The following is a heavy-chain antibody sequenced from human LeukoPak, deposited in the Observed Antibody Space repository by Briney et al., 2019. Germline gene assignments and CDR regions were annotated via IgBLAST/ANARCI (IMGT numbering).Heavy chain of an antibody. Sequence: SETLSLTCTVSGGSISSGDYSWSWIRQPPGKGLEWIGYIYYSGSTYYNPSLKSRVTISVDTSKNQFSLKLSSVTAADTAVYYCARTVTKGRYFDLWGRGTLVTVSS. D-gene: IGHD4-17*01. V-gene: IGHV4-30-4*01. CDR2: IYYSGST. J-gene: IGHJ2*01. CDR1: GGSISSGDYS. CDR3: ARTVTKGRYFDL.